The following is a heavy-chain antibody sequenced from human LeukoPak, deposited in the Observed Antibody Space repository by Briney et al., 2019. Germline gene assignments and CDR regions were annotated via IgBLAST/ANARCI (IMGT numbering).Heavy chain of an antibody. V-gene: IGHV6-1*01. CDR3: ARDADSSNEWGPFDP. J-gene: IGHJ5*02. CDR2: TYYRSKWSS. Sequence: SQTLSLTCAISGDSVSSSASWNWIRQSSSRGLEWLGRTYYRSKWSSDYATSVKSRITINADTSKNQFSLQLCSVIPEDTAVYYCARDADSSNEWGPFDPWGQGTLVTVSS. CDR1: GDSVSSSAS. D-gene: IGHD1-1*01.